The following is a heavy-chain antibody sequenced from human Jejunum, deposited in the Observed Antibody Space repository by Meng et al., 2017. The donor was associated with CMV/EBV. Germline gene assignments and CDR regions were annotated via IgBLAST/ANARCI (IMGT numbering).Heavy chain of an antibody. CDR2: ISSRGDST. Sequence: LSCAASEFTFNDYYMTWIRQAPGKGLEWVSYISSRGDSTYYADSVKGRFTISRDNAKNSLYLQMNFLRGEDTAVYYCAKTGGWKFDPWGQGTLVTVSS. D-gene: IGHD1-1*01. J-gene: IGHJ5*02. CDR1: EFTFNDYY. V-gene: IGHV3-11*01. CDR3: AKTGGWKFDP.